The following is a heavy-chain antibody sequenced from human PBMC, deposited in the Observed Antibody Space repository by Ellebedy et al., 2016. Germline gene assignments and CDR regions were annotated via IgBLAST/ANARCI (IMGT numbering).Heavy chain of an antibody. D-gene: IGHD3-10*01. V-gene: IGHV1-46*01. J-gene: IGHJ4*02. CDR3: ARDKRDGSGSYSHDGYYFDY. CDR1: GYTFTSYY. Sequence: ASVKVSCXASGYTFTSYYMHWVRQAPGQGLEWMGIINPSGGSTSYAQKFQGRVTMTRDTSTSTVYMELSSLRSEDTAVYYCARDKRDGSGSYSHDGYYFDYWGQGTLVTVSS. CDR2: INPSGGST.